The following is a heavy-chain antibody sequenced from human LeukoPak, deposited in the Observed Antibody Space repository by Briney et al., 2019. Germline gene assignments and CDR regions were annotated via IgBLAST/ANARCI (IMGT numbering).Heavy chain of an antibody. J-gene: IGHJ4*02. CDR3: ARDRARNFDY. CDR2: IKQDGSEK. V-gene: IGHV3-7*01. CDR1: GFTFNSYW. Sequence: GGSLRLSCAASGFTFNSYWMSWVRQAPGKGLEWVANIKQDGSEKYYVDSVKGRFTISRDNAKNSLYLQMNSLRAEDTAVYYCARDRARNFDYWGQGTLVTVSS. D-gene: IGHD1-14*01.